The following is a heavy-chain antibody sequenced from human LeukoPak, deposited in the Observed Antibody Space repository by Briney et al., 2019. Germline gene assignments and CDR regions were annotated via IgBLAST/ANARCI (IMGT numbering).Heavy chain of an antibody. CDR2: INCNSGDT. CDR3: ARDYHFSMDV. V-gene: IGHV1-2*02. Sequence: ASVKVSCKASGYTFTGYYMHWVRQAPGQGPEWMGWINCNSGDTNYAPKFQGRVTMTRVTSITTAYMDLYSLRSDDAAVYYCARDYHFSMDVWGQGTTVTVSS. J-gene: IGHJ6*02. CDR1: GYTFTGYY.